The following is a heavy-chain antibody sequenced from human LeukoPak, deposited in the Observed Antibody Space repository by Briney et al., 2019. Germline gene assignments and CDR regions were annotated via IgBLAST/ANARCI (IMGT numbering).Heavy chain of an antibody. Sequence: GGSLRLSCAASGFTFDDYAMHWVRQAPGKGLEWVSGISWNSGSIGYADSVKGRFTISRDNAKNSLYLQMNSLRAEDTALYYCAKDTGYDSSGYYLSFDYWGQGTLVTVSS. J-gene: IGHJ4*02. CDR1: GFTFDDYA. CDR3: AKDTGYDSSGYYLSFDY. D-gene: IGHD3-22*01. V-gene: IGHV3-9*01. CDR2: ISWNSGSI.